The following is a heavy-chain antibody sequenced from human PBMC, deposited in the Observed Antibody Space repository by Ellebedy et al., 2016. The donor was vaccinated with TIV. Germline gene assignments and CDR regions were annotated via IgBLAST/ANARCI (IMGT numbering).Heavy chain of an antibody. CDR3: IPRLDYDYVWGGR. J-gene: IGHJ4*02. Sequence: GESLKISXAASGITFSSHSMNWVRQAPGKGLEWVSYISSSVMTIYYADSVKGRFTISRDNAKNSLYLQMNSLKTEDTAVYYCIPRLDYDYVWGGRWGQGTLVTVSS. D-gene: IGHD3-16*01. CDR1: GITFSSHS. V-gene: IGHV3-48*01. CDR2: ISSSVMTI.